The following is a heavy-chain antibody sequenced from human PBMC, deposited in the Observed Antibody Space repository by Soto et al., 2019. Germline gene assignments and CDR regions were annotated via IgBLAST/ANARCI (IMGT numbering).Heavy chain of an antibody. Sequence: PSETLSLTCTVSGGSITSSSYYWGWIRQPPGKGLEWIGGIYYSGRSYYNPSLKGRVTMSVDTSKNQFSLTLNSVTAADAAVYYCARQRTTVVTQAYCDHWCQGTLVTVSS. V-gene: IGHV4-39*01. J-gene: IGHJ4*02. D-gene: IGHD4-17*01. CDR1: GGSITSSSYY. CDR2: IYYSGRS. CDR3: ARQRTTVVTQAYCDH.